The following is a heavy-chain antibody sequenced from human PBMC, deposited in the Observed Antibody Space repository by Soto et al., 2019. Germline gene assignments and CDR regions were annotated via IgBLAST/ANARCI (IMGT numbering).Heavy chain of an antibody. CDR2: IWYDGSHK. V-gene: IGHV3-33*01. CDR1: GFTFSTYG. J-gene: IGHJ4*02. CDR3: ARAVGPFDY. Sequence: QVQLVESGGGVVQPGRSLRLSCAASGFTFSTYGMHWVRQAPGTGLEWVAVIWYDGSHKDYVESVKGRFTISRDNSKNPLYLQMNSRRVEDTAVYYCARAVGPFDYWGQGTLVAVSS. D-gene: IGHD1-26*01.